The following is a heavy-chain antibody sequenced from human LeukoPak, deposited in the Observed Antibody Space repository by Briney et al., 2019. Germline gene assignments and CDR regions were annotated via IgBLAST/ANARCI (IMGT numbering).Heavy chain of an antibody. D-gene: IGHD1-20*01. Sequence: ASVKVSCKASGYTFTSYGISWVRQAPGQGLEWMGWISAYNGNTNYAQNLQGRVTMTTDTSTSTAYMELRSLRSDDTAVYYCARERNKWNDSCMDVWLKGTTVSVPS. CDR2: ISAYNGNT. J-gene: IGHJ6*03. CDR1: GYTFTSYG. CDR3: ARERNKWNDSCMDV. V-gene: IGHV1-18*01.